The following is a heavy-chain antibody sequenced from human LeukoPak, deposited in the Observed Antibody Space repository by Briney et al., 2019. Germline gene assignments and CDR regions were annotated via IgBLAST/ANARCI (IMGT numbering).Heavy chain of an antibody. Sequence: ASVKVSCKASGGTFSSYAISWVRQAPGQGLEWMGGIIPIFGTANYAQKFQGRVTITADESTSTAYMELGSLRSEDTAVYYCAREAVAGRGDYWGQGTLVTVSS. CDR1: GGTFSSYA. CDR3: AREAVAGRGDY. CDR2: IIPIFGTA. D-gene: IGHD6-19*01. J-gene: IGHJ4*02. V-gene: IGHV1-69*13.